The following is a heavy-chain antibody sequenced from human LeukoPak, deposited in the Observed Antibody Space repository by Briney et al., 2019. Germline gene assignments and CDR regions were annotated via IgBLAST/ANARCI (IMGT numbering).Heavy chain of an antibody. CDR2: IGGSGTKT. J-gene: IGHJ3*02. Sequence: GGSLRLSCAASGFTFTKYAMSWVRQAAGKGLEWVSAIGGSGTKTFYAESVKGRFTISRDNAKNTLYLQMNSLRAEDTAVYYCASLSIAVFDAFDIWGQGTMVTVSS. CDR1: GFTFTKYA. V-gene: IGHV3-23*01. D-gene: IGHD6-6*01. CDR3: ASLSIAVFDAFDI.